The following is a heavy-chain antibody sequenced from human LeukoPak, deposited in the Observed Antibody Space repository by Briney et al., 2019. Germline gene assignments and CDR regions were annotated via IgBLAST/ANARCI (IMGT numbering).Heavy chain of an antibody. J-gene: IGHJ4*02. CDR3: ARDQRNSGSYRFEY. V-gene: IGHV1-18*01. CDR1: GYTFSGYG. D-gene: IGHD1-26*01. Sequence: ASVKVSCKTSGYTFSGYGISWVRQAPGQGLEWMGWITGNNGNTNYAPSLQGRVTMTTDTSTNTAYMELTSLKSDDTAVYYCARDQRNSGSYRFEYWGQGTLVTVSS. CDR2: ITGNNGNT.